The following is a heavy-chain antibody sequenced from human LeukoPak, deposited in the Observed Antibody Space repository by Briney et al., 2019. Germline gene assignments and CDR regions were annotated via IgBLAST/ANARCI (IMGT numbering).Heavy chain of an antibody. CDR1: GFTFSSYA. D-gene: IGHD4-17*01. Sequence: GRSLRLSCAASGFTFSSYATHWVRQAPGKGLEWVAVISYDGSNKYYADSVKGRFTISRDNSKNTLYLQMNSLRAEDTAVYYCARDLVFYGDYGYWGQGTLVTVSS. V-gene: IGHV3-30*04. CDR3: ARDLVFYGDYGY. CDR2: ISYDGSNK. J-gene: IGHJ4*02.